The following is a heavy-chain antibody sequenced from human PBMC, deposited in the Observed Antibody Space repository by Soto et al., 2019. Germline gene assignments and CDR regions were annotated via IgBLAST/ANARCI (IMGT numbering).Heavy chain of an antibody. V-gene: IGHV1-69*01. CDR2: IIPLFGTP. CDR1: GVTFSTSG. D-gene: IGHD2-21*01. CDR3: XXXXPXICGGGNCYRLDSYFDS. Sequence: QVQLVQSGAEVKKPGSSLKVSCKTSGVTFSTSGISWVRQGPGQGLEWMGGIIPLFGTPKYARKFQGRVSXXXXXXXXXXXXXXXXXXXXXXXXXXXXXXXPXICGGGNCYRLDSYFDSWGQGSQVVVSS. J-gene: IGHJ4*03.